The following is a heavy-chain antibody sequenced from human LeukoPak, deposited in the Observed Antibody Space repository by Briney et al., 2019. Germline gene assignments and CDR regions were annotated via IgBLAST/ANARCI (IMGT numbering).Heavy chain of an antibody. CDR2: IYYSGST. V-gene: IGHV4-30-4*08. D-gene: IGHD3-22*01. CDR3: AREYYYDSSGYSVSWFDY. J-gene: IGHJ4*02. CDR1: GGSISSGGYY. Sequence: SQTLSLTCTVSGGSISSGGYYWSWIRQHPGKGLEWIGYIYYSGSTYYNPSLKSRVTISVDTSKNQFSLKLSSVTAADTAVYYCAREYYYDSSGYSVSWFDYGGQGTLVTVSS.